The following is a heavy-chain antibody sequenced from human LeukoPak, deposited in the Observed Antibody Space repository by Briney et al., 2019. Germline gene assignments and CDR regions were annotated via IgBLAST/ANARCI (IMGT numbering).Heavy chain of an antibody. Sequence: GASVKVSCKASGGTFSSYAISWVRQAPGQGLEWMGGIIPIFGIANYAQKFQGRVTITADKSTSTAYMELSSLRSEDTAVYYCARKAGRQLLYPNNWFDPWGQGTLVTVSS. CDR2: IIPIFGIA. V-gene: IGHV1-69*10. CDR3: ARKAGRQLLYPNNWFDP. D-gene: IGHD2-2*02. J-gene: IGHJ5*02. CDR1: GGTFSSYA.